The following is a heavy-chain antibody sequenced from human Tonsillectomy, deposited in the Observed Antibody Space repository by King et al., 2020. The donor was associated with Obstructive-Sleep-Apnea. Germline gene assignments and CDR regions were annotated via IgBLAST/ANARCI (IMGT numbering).Heavy chain of an antibody. D-gene: IGHD2-2*01. CDR1: GGTFSSYA. CDR3: ARCGGYCSSTSWELDY. CDR2: IIPIFGTA. V-gene: IGHV1-69*01. Sequence: QLVQSGAEVKKPGSSVKVSCKASGGTFSSYAISWVRQAPGQGLEWMGGIIPIFGTANYAQKFQGRVTITAAESTSTAYMELSSLGSEATAVYYCARCGGYCSSTSWELDYWGQGTLVTVSS. J-gene: IGHJ4*02.